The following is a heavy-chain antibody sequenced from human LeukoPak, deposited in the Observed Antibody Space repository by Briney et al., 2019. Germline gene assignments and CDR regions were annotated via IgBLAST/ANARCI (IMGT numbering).Heavy chain of an antibody. CDR3: ASAWNDYKDY. D-gene: IGHD4-11*01. CDR2: INHSGST. V-gene: IGHV4-34*01. J-gene: IGHJ4*02. CDR1: GGSFSGYY. Sequence: SETLSLTCAVYGGSFSGYYWSWIRQPPGKGLEWIGEINHSGSTNYNPSLKSRVTISVDTSKNQFSLKLSSVTAADTAVYYCASAWNDYKDYWGQGALVTVSS.